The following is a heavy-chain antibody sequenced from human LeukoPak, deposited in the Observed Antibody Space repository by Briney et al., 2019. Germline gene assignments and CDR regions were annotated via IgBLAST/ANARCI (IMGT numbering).Heavy chain of an antibody. CDR1: GGSISNYY. D-gene: IGHD6-19*01. V-gene: IGHV4-59*01. CDR2: IYYSGST. Sequence: SETLSLTCTVSGGSISNYYWSWIRQPPGNTLEWIGYIYYSGSTNYNPSLKSRATISVDTSRNQFSLNLNSVTAADTAVYYCARRPRLGAVAVYNWFDPWGQGTLVTVSS. CDR3: ARRPRLGAVAVYNWFDP. J-gene: IGHJ5*02.